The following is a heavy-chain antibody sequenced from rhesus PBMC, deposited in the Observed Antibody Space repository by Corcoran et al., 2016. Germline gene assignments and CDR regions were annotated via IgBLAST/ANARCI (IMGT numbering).Heavy chain of an antibody. CDR1: GGSISDSYR. V-gene: IGHV4S10*01. CDR3: ARVYSSGWSYAFDF. Sequence: QVQLQESGPGVVKPSETLSLTCAVSGGSISDSYRWSWIRQPPGNGLGWLGYISGSSTRTNYNPSVKSRVTISKETSKNQFALKLSSVTAADTAVYYWARVYSSGWSYAFDFWGQGLRVTVSS. J-gene: IGHJ3*01. CDR2: ISGSSTRT. D-gene: IGHD6S26*01.